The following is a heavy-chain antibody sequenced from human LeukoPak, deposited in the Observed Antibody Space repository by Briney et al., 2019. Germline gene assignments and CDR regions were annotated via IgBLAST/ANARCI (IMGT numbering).Heavy chain of an antibody. CDR2: ISYDGSNK. D-gene: IGHD2-15*01. V-gene: IGHV3-30*04. Sequence: SGGSLRLSCAASGFTFSSYAMHWVRQAPGKGLEWVAFISYDGSNKYYADSVKGRFTISRDNSKNTLYLQMNNLRADDTAVYYCAKARYDGEVMITATDYWGQGTLVTVSS. J-gene: IGHJ4*02. CDR3: AKARYDGEVMITATDY. CDR1: GFTFSSYA.